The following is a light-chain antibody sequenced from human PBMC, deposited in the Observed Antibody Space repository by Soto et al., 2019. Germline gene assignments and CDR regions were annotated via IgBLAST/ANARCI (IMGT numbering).Light chain of an antibody. J-gene: IGKJ2*01. CDR2: TAS. V-gene: IGKV1-6*01. Sequence: AIQMTQSPSSLSASVGDRVIITCRASQAIRNDLGWYQQKPGKAPKLLIYTASTLQSGVPSRFSGSGSGTDFTLTISCLQSEDFATYSCQQYYSYPYTFGQGT. CDR3: QQYYSYPYT. CDR1: QAIRND.